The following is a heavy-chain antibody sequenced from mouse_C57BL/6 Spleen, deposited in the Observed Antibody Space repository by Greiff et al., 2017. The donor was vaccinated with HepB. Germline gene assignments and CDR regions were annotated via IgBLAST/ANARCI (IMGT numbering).Heavy chain of an antibody. CDR3: ARSPYSNANYYAMDY. CDR1: GYTFTSYG. CDR2: IYPRSGNT. J-gene: IGHJ4*01. Sequence: QVQLQQSGAELARPGASVKLSCKASGYTFTSYGISWVKQRTGQGLEWIGEIYPRSGNTYYNEKFKGKATLTADKSSSTAYMELRSLTSEDSAVYFCARSPYSNANYYAMDYWGQGTSVTVSS. D-gene: IGHD2-5*01. V-gene: IGHV1-81*01.